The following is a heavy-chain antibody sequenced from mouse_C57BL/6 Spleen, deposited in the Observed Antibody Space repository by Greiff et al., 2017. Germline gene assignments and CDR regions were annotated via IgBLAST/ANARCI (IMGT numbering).Heavy chain of an antibody. J-gene: IGHJ1*03. CDR3: ARNDYWYFDV. CDR1: GYTFTSYW. V-gene: IGHV1-52*01. Sequence: QVQLQQPGAELVRPGSSVKLSCKASGYTFTSYWMHWVKQRPIKGLEWIGNIDPSDSETHYNQKFKDKATLTVDKSSSTAYMQLSSLTSEDSAVYYCARNDYWYFDVWGTGTTVTVSS. CDR2: IDPSDSET.